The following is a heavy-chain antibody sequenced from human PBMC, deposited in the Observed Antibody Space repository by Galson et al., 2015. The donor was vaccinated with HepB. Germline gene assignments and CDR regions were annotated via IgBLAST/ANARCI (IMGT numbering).Heavy chain of an antibody. V-gene: IGHV2-5*02. J-gene: IGHJ5*02. D-gene: IGHD2-21*01. Sequence: PALVKPTQTLTLTCTFSGFSLSTSGVGVGWIRQPPEKALEWLALIFWDDDKRYSPSLKSRLTITKDTSKNQVVLTMTNMDPVDTATYYCAHRLGGAYRYWGFDPWGQGTLVTVSS. CDR1: GFSLSTSGVG. CDR3: AHRLGGAYRYWGFDP. CDR2: IFWDDDK.